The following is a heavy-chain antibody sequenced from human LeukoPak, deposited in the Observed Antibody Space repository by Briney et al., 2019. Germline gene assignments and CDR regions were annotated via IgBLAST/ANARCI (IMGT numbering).Heavy chain of an antibody. J-gene: IGHJ4*02. D-gene: IGHD1-1*01. CDR3: ARDPGGTGTITGDDY. CDR2: FNPNSGGT. Sequence: ASVKVSCKASGYTFTGYYMHWFRKPPEQGLKWLGWFNPNSGGTNYAQKFQGRVTMTRDTSISTAYMELSRLRSDDTAVYYCARDPGGTGTITGDDYWGQGTLVTVSS. CDR1: GYTFTGYY. V-gene: IGHV1-2*02.